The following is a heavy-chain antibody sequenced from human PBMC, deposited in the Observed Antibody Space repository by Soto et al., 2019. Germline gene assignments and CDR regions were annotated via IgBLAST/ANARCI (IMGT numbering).Heavy chain of an antibody. CDR3: ARGRYGDY. D-gene: IGHD1-1*01. J-gene: IGHJ4*02. CDR2: ISAHNGNT. V-gene: IGHV1-18*01. Sequence: QVHLVQSGAEVKKPGASVKVSCKGSGYDFTTYGITWARQAPGQGLEWMAWISAHNGNTDYAQKLQGRVTVTRDVSPSTAYMELRSLRSDVTAVYYCARGRYGDYWGQGALVTVSS. CDR1: GYDFTTYG.